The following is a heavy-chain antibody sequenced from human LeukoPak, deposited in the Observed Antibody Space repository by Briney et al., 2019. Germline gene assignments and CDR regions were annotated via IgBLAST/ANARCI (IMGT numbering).Heavy chain of an antibody. J-gene: IGHJ4*02. CDR1: GGSISSGGYS. D-gene: IGHD4-17*01. CDR3: ARSTVTTEFDY. Sequence: SETLSLTCAVSGGSISSGGYSWSWLRQPPGKGLEWIGYIYHSGSTYYNPSLKSRVTISVDRSKNQFSLKLSSVTAADTAVYYCARSTVTTEFDYWGQGTLVTVSS. CDR2: IYHSGST. V-gene: IGHV4-30-2*01.